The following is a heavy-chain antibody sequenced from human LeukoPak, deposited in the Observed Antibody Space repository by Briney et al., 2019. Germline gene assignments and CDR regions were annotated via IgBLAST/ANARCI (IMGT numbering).Heavy chain of an antibody. J-gene: IGHJ3*02. CDR2: ISSGT. D-gene: IGHD1-26*01. CDR1: GFTFSDYY. V-gene: IGHV3-11*01. CDR3: ARDRGPVVSPSRSPNTGAFDM. Sequence: GGSLRLSCAASGFTFSDYYMSWIRQAPGKGLEWAAYISSGTYYADSVRGRFTISRDNAKNSLYLQMNSLRADDTAVYYCARDRGPVVSPSRSPNTGAFDMWGQGTKVTVSS.